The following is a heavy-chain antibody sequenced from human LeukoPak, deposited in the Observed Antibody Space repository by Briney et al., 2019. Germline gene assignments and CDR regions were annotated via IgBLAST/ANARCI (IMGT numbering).Heavy chain of an antibody. CDR3: ARERGDPMGRGVIIKHKYYYYMDV. Sequence: GGTLRLSCAASGFTFSSYGMSWVRQAPGKGLQWVSVIIGSGSSTYYADSVKGRFTISRDNARNTLYLQMNSLRAEDTAVYYCARERGDPMGRGVIIKHKYYYYMDVWGKGTTVTVFS. CDR2: IIGSGSST. J-gene: IGHJ6*03. CDR1: GFTFSSYG. V-gene: IGHV3-23*01. D-gene: IGHD3-10*01.